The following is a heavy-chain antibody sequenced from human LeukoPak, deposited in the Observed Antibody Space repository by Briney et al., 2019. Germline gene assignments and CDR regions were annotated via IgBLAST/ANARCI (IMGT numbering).Heavy chain of an antibody. CDR1: GGSISSSSYY. CDR3: ARWGAGFDWLLAPFDY. Sequence: SETLSLTCSVSGGSISSSSYYWGWIHQPPGKGLAWIGSINYSGSTYYNPPLKSRVTISVDTSKNQSSLKLSSVTAADTAVYYCARWGAGFDWLLAPFDYWGQGILVTVSS. D-gene: IGHD3-9*01. V-gene: IGHV4-39*01. J-gene: IGHJ4*02. CDR2: INYSGST.